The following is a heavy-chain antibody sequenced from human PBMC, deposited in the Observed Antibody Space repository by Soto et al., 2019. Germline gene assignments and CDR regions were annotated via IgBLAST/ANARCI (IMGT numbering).Heavy chain of an antibody. J-gene: IGHJ4*02. V-gene: IGHV1-18*01. Sequence: QVRRVQSGAEIKKPGASVKVSCKASGYTFNTYGITWVRQAPGKGLEWMGWISPDNGNTKFARKLQDRVTMTTATSTSTAYIELASLRSDETALYYCARGCIAVTTHMCYWGQGTLVTVSS. CDR2: ISPDNGNT. D-gene: IGHD4-17*01. CDR3: ARGCIAVTTHMCY. CDR1: GYTFNTYG.